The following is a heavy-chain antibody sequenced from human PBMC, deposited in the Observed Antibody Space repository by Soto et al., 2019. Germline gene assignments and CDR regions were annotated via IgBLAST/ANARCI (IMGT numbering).Heavy chain of an antibody. CDR1: GYSFTSYW. CDR2: IYPGDSDI. J-gene: IGHJ6*02. Sequence: GESLKISCKGSGYSFTSYWIAWVRQVPGKGLELMGVIYPGDSDIRYSPSFQGQVTISADKSISTAYLQWSSLKASDTAMYYCARHGAGYDLYYYGMDVWGQGTTVTVSS. D-gene: IGHD5-12*01. V-gene: IGHV5-51*01. CDR3: ARHGAGYDLYYYGMDV.